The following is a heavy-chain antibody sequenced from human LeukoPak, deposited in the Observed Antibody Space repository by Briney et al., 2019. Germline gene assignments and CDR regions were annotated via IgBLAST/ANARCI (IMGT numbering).Heavy chain of an antibody. Sequence: ASVKVSCKASGYTFTGYYMHWVRQAPGQGLEWMGGINPNSGGTNYAQKFQGRVTMTRDTSISTAYMELSRLRSDDTAVYYCARGKEGYDSSGYSFDYRGQGTLVTVSS. V-gene: IGHV1-2*02. CDR2: INPNSGGT. CDR3: ARGKEGYDSSGYSFDY. D-gene: IGHD3-22*01. J-gene: IGHJ4*02. CDR1: GYTFTGYY.